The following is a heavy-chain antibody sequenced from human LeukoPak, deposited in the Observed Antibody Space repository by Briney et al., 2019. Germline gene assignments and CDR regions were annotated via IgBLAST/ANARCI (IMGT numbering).Heavy chain of an antibody. CDR2: ISSSSSTI. Sequence: TGGSLRLSCAASGXTFSSYSMNWVRQAPGKGLEWVSYISSSSSTIYYADSVKGRFTISRANAKNSLYLQMNSLRDEDTAVYYCARDQRAVAGSWFDPWGQGTLVTVSS. CDR3: ARDQRAVAGSWFDP. CDR1: GXTFSSYS. J-gene: IGHJ5*02. D-gene: IGHD6-19*01. V-gene: IGHV3-48*02.